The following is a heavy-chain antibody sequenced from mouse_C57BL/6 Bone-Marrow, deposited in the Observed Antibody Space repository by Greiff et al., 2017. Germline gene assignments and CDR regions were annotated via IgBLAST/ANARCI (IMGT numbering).Heavy chain of an antibody. V-gene: IGHV1-64*01. CDR3: SSYGCPLAMDY. D-gene: IGHD2-2*01. J-gene: IGHJ4*01. Sequence: QVQLKQSGAELVKPGASVKLSCKASGYTFTSYWMHWVQQRPGQGLEWIGMIHPNSGSTNYTEKFKSKATLTVAKSSSTAYMHLSILTSAGSAVYYCSSYGCPLAMDYWGQGTSVTVSS. CDR1: GYTFTSYW. CDR2: IHPNSGST.